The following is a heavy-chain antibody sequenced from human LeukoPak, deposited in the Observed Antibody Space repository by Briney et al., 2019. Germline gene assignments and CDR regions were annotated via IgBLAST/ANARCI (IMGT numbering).Heavy chain of an antibody. CDR2: IYSGGST. V-gene: IGHV3-66*02. J-gene: IGHJ6*02. Sequence: PGRSLRLSCAASGFTVSSNYMSWVRQAPGKGLEWVSVIYSGGSTYCADSVKGRFTISRDNSKNTLYLQMNSLRAEDTAVYYCARDSPDTAMDGWYYYGMDVWGQGTTVTVSS. CDR3: ARDSPDTAMDGWYYYGMDV. D-gene: IGHD5-18*01. CDR1: GFTVSSNY.